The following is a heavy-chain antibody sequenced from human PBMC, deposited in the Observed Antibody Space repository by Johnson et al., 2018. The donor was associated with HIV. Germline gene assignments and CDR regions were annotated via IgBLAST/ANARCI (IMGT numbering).Heavy chain of an antibody. V-gene: IGHV3-33*08. D-gene: IGHD3-22*01. CDR1: GFTFRSYG. CDR3: ARDRRYYDSSGYYHDAFDI. CDR2: ILYDGSNK. J-gene: IGHJ3*02. Sequence: QVQLVESGGGVVQPGRSLRLSCAASGFTFRSYGLNWVRQAPGKGLEWVALILYDGSNKYYADSVKGRFTISRDNSKNTLYLQMNSLRAEDTAVYFCARDRRYYDSSGYYHDAFDIWGQGTMVTVSS.